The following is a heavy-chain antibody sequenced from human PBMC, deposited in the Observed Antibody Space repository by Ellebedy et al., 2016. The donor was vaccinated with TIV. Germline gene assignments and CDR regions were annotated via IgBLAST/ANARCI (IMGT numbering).Heavy chain of an antibody. Sequence: GESLKISCTASGFTFRDYAMSWVRQAPGQGLEWVGFIRSNTYGGTTESAASVKGRFTISRDDSKSIVYLQMNGLRTEDTAVYYCIRGDNYGDWGQGTLVTVSS. CDR2: IRSNTYGGTT. CDR3: IRGDNYGD. J-gene: IGHJ4*02. V-gene: IGHV3-49*04. CDR1: GFTFRDYA. D-gene: IGHD4/OR15-4a*01.